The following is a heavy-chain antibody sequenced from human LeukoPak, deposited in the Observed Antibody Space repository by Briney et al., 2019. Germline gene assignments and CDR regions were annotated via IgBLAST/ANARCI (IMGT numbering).Heavy chain of an antibody. J-gene: IGHJ4*02. V-gene: IGHV3-53*01. CDR1: GFTVSSNY. CDR2: IYSGGST. Sequence: GGSLRLSCAASGFTVSSNYMSWVRQAPGKGLEWVSVIYSGGSTFYADSVRGRFTISRDSSKNTLYLQMNSLRAEDTAVYYCARDRYDFWSGDIYYFDYWGQGTLVTVSS. CDR3: ARDRYDFWSGDIYYFDY. D-gene: IGHD3-3*01.